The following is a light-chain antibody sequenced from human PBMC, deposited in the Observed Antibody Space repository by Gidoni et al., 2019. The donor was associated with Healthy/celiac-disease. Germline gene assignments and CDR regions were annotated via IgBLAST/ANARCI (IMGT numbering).Light chain of an antibody. J-gene: IGKJ2*01. Sequence: DIQMTQSPSSVGDRVTITCQASQDISNYLNWYQQKPGKAPKLLIYDASNLETGVPSRFSGSGSGTDFTFTISSLQPEDIATYYCQQYDNPMYTFGQXTKLEIK. CDR1: QDISNY. CDR3: QQYDNPMYT. V-gene: IGKV1-33*01. CDR2: DAS.